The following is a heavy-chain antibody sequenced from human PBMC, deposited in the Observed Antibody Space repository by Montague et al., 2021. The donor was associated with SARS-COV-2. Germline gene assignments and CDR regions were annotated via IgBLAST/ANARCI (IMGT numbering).Heavy chain of an antibody. J-gene: IGHJ4*02. D-gene: IGHD5-18*01. V-gene: IGHV3-30*18. CDR1: GFTFSSYA. CDR2: ISYDGSNK. CDR3: ANVLDSYGFYFDY. Sequence: SLRLSCAASGFTFSSYAMHWVRQAPGKGLEWVAVISYDGSNKYYADSVKGRFTISRDNSKNTLYLQMNSLRAEDTAVYYCANVLDSYGFYFDYWGQGTLVTVPS.